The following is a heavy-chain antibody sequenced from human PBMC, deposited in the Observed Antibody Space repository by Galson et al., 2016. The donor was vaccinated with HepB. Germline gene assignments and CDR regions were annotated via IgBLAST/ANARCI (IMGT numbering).Heavy chain of an antibody. CDR3: ARGDYYGSGNYSNWFDP. CDR1: GFTSAFTLTNYA. V-gene: IGHV3-30-3*01. D-gene: IGHD3-10*01. J-gene: IGHJ5*02. CDR2: ISYNGNSQ. Sequence: SLRLSCAASGFTSAFTLTNYAMHWVRQAPGKGLEWVAVISYNGNSQYYADSVKGRFTISRDISTNILYLQMNSLRPEDTAVYYCARGDYYGSGNYSNWFDPWGQGTLVTVSS.